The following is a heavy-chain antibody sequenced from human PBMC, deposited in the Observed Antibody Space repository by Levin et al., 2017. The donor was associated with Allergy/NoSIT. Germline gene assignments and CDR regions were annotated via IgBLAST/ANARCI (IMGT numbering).Heavy chain of an antibody. D-gene: IGHD4-17*01. CDR1: GFTLSNYG. CDR3: ASDYPYYYYYMDV. J-gene: IGHJ6*03. CDR2: INDGGST. Sequence: GGSLRLSCAASGFTLSNYGMSWVRQAPGKGLEWVSSINDGGSTLYADSVKGRFTISRDKSKNTLYLQMSSLRAEDTAVYYCASDYPYYYYYMDVWGKGTAVTVSS. V-gene: IGHV3-23*01.